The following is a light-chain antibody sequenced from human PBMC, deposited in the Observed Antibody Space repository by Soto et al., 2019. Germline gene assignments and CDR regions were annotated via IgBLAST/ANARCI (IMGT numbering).Light chain of an antibody. J-gene: IGKJ1*01. CDR1: QSISNW. CDR3: QQYGSSGT. V-gene: IGKV1-5*01. Sequence: DIQMTQSPSTLSASVGDRVTITCRASQSISNWLAWYQQKPGKAPKLLIYDASNRATGIPDRFSGSGSGTDFTLTISRLEPEDFAVYYCQQYGSSGTFGQGTKVDIK. CDR2: DAS.